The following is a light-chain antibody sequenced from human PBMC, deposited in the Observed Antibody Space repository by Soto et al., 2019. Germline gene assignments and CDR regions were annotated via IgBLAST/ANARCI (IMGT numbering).Light chain of an antibody. CDR2: EVT. Sequence: SALAQPSSVSGSPGQSITISFTGTSTDVGGYNYVSWYQHHSGKAPKLLIYEVTNRPSGISDRFSGSKSVNTASLTISGLQAEDESDYYCGSYSSTDTPFVFGTGTKV. J-gene: IGLJ1*01. V-gene: IGLV2-14*01. CDR1: STDVGGYNY. CDR3: GSYSSTDTPFV.